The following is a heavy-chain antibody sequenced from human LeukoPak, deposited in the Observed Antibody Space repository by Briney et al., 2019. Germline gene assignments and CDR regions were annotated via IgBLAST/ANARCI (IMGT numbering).Heavy chain of an antibody. CDR2: IFYSGST. CDR3: ARDRCSGGSCRNLNWFDP. J-gene: IGHJ5*02. V-gene: IGHV4-39*07. CDR1: GGSISSSSYY. D-gene: IGHD2-15*01. Sequence: PSETLSLTCTVSGGSISSSSYYWGWIRQPPGKGLEWIGSIFYSGSTYYNPSLKSRVTISVDTSKNQFSLKIRSVTAADTAVYYCARDRCSGGSCRNLNWFDPWGQGTLVTVSS.